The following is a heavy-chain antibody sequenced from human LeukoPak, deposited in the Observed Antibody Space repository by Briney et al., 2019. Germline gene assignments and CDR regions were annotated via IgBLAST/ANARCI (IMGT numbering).Heavy chain of an antibody. Sequence: GGSLRLPCAASGFTFSSYSMNWVRQAPGKGLEWVSSISSSSSYIYYADSVKGRFTISRDSAKNSLYLQMNSLRAEDTAVYYCARDHYGDYVRYFDYWGQGTLVTVSS. CDR3: ARDHYGDYVRYFDY. J-gene: IGHJ4*02. CDR1: GFTFSSYS. V-gene: IGHV3-21*01. CDR2: ISSSSSYI. D-gene: IGHD4-17*01.